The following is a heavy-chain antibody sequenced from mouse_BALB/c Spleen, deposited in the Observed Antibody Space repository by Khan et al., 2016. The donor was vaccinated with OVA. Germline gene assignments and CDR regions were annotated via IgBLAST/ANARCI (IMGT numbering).Heavy chain of an antibody. J-gene: IGHJ2*02. V-gene: IGHV5-17*02. CDR3: ARDSYGYMGYFDY. CDR1: GFTFSSFG. D-gene: IGHD1-2*01. Sequence: LVESGGGLVQPGGSRKLSCAASGFTFSSFGMHWVRQAQEKGLEWVAYISSGSNTTYYAATLKGRFTISRDNPKNTLFLQMTSLRSADTAMYYCARDSYGYMGYFDYWGQGTSLTVSS. CDR2: ISSGSNTT.